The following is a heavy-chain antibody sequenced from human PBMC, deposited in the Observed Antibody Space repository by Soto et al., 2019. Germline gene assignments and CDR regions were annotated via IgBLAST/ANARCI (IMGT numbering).Heavy chain of an antibody. CDR3: ARDKIPGLFDY. D-gene: IGHD2-21*01. CDR1: GGSFSGYY. CDR2: INHSGST. Sequence: SETLSLTCAVYGGSFSGYYWTWIRQPPGTGLEWIGEINHSGSTNYNPSLKSRVTISVDTSKNQFSLKLTSVTAADTAVYYCARDKIPGLFDYWGQGTXVTVSS. J-gene: IGHJ4*02. V-gene: IGHV4-34*01.